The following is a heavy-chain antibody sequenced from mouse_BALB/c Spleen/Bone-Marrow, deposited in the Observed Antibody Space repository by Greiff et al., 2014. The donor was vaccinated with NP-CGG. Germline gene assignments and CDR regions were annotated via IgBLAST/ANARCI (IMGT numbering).Heavy chain of an antibody. D-gene: IGHD1-1*01. CDR2: IDPANGNT. J-gene: IGHJ3*01. CDR3: ANYYYGSSLFAY. V-gene: IGHV14-3*02. Sequence: VQLQQSGAELVRPGASVKLSCTASGFNFKDSYMHWVKQRPEQGLEWIGRIDPANGNTKYDPKFKGKATITADTSSNTAYLQLSILTSEDTAVYYCANYYYGSSLFAYWGQGTLVTVSA. CDR1: GFNFKDSY.